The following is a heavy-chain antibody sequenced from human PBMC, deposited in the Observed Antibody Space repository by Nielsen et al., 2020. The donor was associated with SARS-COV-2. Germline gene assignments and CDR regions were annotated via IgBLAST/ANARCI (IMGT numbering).Heavy chain of an antibody. D-gene: IGHD4-11*01. CDR3: TRGRRDSNPYWFFDL. Sequence: SETLSLTCAVYGGSFSGYYWSWIRQPPGKGLEWIGNIHHRGSAYYFGNTYYTPSLKSRVTISVDTSKNQFSLSLTSVTAADTAIYFCTRGRRDSNPYWFFDLWGRGALVTVSS. CDR1: GGSFSGYY. J-gene: IGHJ2*01. CDR2: IHHRGSAYYFGNT. V-gene: IGHV4-34*01.